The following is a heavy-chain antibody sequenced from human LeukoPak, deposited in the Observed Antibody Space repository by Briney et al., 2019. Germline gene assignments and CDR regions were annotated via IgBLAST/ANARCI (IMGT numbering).Heavy chain of an antibody. CDR2: IIPIFGTA. V-gene: IGHV1-69*13. J-gene: IGHJ4*02. Sequence: SVKVSCKASGGTFSSYAISWVRQAPGQGLEWMGGIIPIFGTANYAQKFQGRVTITADESTSTAYMELSSLRSEDTAVYYCARSRVYCGGDCYRTFDYWGQGTLITVSS. CDR1: GGTFSSYA. D-gene: IGHD2-21*01. CDR3: ARSRVYCGGDCYRTFDY.